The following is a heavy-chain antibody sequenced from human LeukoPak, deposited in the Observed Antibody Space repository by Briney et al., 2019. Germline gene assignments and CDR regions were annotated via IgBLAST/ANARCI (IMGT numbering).Heavy chain of an antibody. CDR2: IYTSGST. CDR1: GGSISSYY. Sequence: PSETLSLTCTVSGGSISSYYWSWIRQPAGKGLEWIGRIYTSGSTNYNPSLKSRVTMSVDTSKNQFSLKLSSVTAADTAVYYCARDLPSSGWYGGSSGYDYWGQGTLVTVSS. D-gene: IGHD6-19*01. J-gene: IGHJ4*02. CDR3: ARDLPSSGWYGGSSGYDY. V-gene: IGHV4-4*07.